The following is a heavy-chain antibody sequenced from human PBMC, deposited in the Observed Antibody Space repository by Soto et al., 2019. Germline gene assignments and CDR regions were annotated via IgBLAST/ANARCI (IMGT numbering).Heavy chain of an antibody. D-gene: IGHD1-26*01. CDR1: GFTFDDYA. J-gene: IGHJ6*02. Sequence: SLRLSCAASGFTFDDYAMHWVRQAPGKGLEWVSGISWNSGSIGYADSVKGRFTISRDNAKNSLYLQMNSLRAEDTALYYCAKDTFPGVGATTADYYYYGMDVWGQGTTVTV. V-gene: IGHV3-9*01. CDR2: ISWNSGSI. CDR3: AKDTFPGVGATTADYYYYGMDV.